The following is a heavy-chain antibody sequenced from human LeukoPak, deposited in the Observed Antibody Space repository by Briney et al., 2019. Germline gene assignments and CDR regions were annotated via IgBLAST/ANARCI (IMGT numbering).Heavy chain of an antibody. CDR2: IWYDGSNK. CDR1: GFTFSSYG. Sequence: GGSLRLSCVVSGFTFSSYGMHWVRQAPGKGLEWVALIWYDGSNKYYADSVKGRFTISGDNVKNTLYLQMNSLRAEDTAVYYCARVGMAAAGTSLDYWGQGTLVTVSS. CDR3: ARVGMAAAGTSLDY. D-gene: IGHD6-13*01. J-gene: IGHJ4*02. V-gene: IGHV3-30*02.